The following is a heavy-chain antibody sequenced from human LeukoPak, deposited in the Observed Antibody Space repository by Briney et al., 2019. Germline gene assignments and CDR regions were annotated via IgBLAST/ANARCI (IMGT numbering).Heavy chain of an antibody. V-gene: IGHV4-61*01. J-gene: IGHJ4*02. CDR3: ARGGVVVAATPFDY. Sequence: SETLSLTCIVSGGSVSSGSYYWSWIRQPPGKGLEWIGYIYYSGSTNYNPSLKSRVTISVDTSKNQFSLKLSSVTAADTAVYYCARGGVVVAATPFDYWGQGTLVTVSS. D-gene: IGHD2-15*01. CDR1: GGSVSSGSYY. CDR2: IYYSGST.